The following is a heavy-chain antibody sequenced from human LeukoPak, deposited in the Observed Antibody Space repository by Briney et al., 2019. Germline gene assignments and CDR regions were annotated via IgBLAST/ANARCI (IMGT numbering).Heavy chain of an antibody. CDR1: GYTFTSYG. CDR2: INPNSGGT. CDR3: ASHPYTGNYYYGMDV. Sequence: ASVKVSCKASGYTFTSYGISWVRQAPGQGLEWMGWINPNSGGTNYAQKSQGRVTMTRDTSISTAYMELSRLRSDDTAVYYCASHPYTGNYYYGMDVWGQGTTVTVSS. V-gene: IGHV1-2*02. D-gene: IGHD2-2*02. J-gene: IGHJ6*02.